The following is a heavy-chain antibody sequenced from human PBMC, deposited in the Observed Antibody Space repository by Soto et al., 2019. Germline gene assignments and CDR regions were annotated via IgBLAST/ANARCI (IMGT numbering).Heavy chain of an antibody. V-gene: IGHV3-74*01. Sequence: EVQLVESGGGLVQPGGSLRLSCVASGFTFSSYWMHWVRQAPGKGLVWVSSISNDGSSTSYADPVKGRITISRDNAKNTLYLQMNSLSAEDTAGYYCARLPNKSPQNWGQGTLVIVSP. CDR3: ARLPNKSPQN. J-gene: IGHJ1*01. CDR1: GFTFSSYW. CDR2: ISNDGSST.